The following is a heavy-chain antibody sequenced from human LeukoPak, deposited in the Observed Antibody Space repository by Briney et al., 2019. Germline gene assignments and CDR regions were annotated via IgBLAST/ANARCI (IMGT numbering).Heavy chain of an antibody. CDR2: ICYSGST. CDR1: GVSISSYY. V-gene: IGHV4-59*12. D-gene: IGHD3-10*01. Sequence: PSETLSLTCNVSGVSISSYYCSWIRQPPGKGLEWIGYICYSGSTNYNPSLKSRVTISVDTSKNQFSLKLSSVTAADTAVYYCARVAIMVRGVIGIPDGFDIWGQGTMVTVSS. J-gene: IGHJ3*02. CDR3: ARVAIMVRGVIGIPDGFDI.